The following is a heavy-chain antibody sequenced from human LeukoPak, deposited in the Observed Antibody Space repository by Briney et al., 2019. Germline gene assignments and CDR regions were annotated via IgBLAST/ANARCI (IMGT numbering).Heavy chain of an antibody. CDR3: GPGGSQRMSS. V-gene: IGHV3-7*01. Sequence: PGGSLRPSYTASGFRVIVVWMRSVRHAPGKGLEWVAKIKPDGSEKYYVDSVKGRFSISRDNAKKSLYLQMNNMRVEDTAVYYCGPGGSQRMSSWGQGTLVTVSS. J-gene: IGHJ4*02. CDR2: IKPDGSEK. D-gene: IGHD2-15*01. CDR1: GFRVIVVW.